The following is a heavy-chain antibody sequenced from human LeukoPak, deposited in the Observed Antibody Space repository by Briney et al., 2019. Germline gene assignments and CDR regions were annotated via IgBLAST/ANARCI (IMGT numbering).Heavy chain of an antibody. CDR1: GYSISSGYY. D-gene: IGHD3-10*01. V-gene: IGHV4-4*07. J-gene: IGHJ6*03. Sequence: SETLSLTCTVSGYSISSGYYWSWIRLPAGKGLEWIGRIYTSGSTNYNPSLKSRVTMSVDTSKNQFSLKLSSVTAADTAVYYCARVTMIRGVKDYYYMDVWGKGTTVTISS. CDR2: IYTSGST. CDR3: ARVTMIRGVKDYYYMDV.